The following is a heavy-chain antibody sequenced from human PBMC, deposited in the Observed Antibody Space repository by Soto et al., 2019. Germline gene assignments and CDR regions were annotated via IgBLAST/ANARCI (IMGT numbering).Heavy chain of an antibody. J-gene: IGHJ4*02. Sequence: SATLSPTCTVSCTSISSYFWCWIRQPPGKGLEWIWNIYYSGSTNYNPSLKSRVTISVDTSKNQSSLKLSTVTAEDTAVYYCASRYGSCFDYWGKGTLVTVPS. CDR1: CTSISSYF. CDR3: ASRYGSCFDY. CDR2: IYYSGST. D-gene: IGHD2-2*03. V-gene: IGHV4-59*08.